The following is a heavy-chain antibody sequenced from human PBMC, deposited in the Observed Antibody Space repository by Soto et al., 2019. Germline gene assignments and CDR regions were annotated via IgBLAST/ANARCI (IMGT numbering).Heavy chain of an antibody. CDR2: ISFDGSNE. CDR1: GFTFSDYA. Sequence: QVQLVEFGGGVVQPGRSLRLSCAASGFTFSDYAMHWVRQAPGKGLEWVAIISFDGSNEHYADSVQGRFTISRDNSENTLYLQMNSLRSDDTAVYYCARPAATVIFYSGMDVWGKGTTVTVSS. V-gene: IGHV3-30-3*01. D-gene: IGHD4-17*01. CDR3: ARPAATVIFYSGMDV. J-gene: IGHJ6*04.